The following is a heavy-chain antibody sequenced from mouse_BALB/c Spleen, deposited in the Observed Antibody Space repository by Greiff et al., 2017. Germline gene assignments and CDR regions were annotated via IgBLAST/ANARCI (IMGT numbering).Heavy chain of an antibody. CDR1: GYTFSSYW. V-gene: IGHV1-9*01. CDR2: ILPGSGST. CDR3: ASVGNSGAMDY. D-gene: IGHD2-1*01. J-gene: IGHJ4*01. Sequence: QVQLQQSGAELMKPGASVKISCKATGYTFSSYWIEWVKQRPGHGLEWIGEILPGSGSTNYNEKFKGKATFTADTSSNTAYMQLSSLTSEDSAVYYCASVGNSGAMDYWGQGTSVTVSS.